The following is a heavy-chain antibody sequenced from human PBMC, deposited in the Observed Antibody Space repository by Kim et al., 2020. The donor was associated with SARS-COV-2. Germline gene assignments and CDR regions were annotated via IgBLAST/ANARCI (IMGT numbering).Heavy chain of an antibody. V-gene: IGHV3-23*01. CDR1: GFTFGNYV. D-gene: IGHD3-9*01. J-gene: IGHJ6*04. Sequence: GGSLRLSCAASGFTFGNYVMTWVRRTPGKGLECVSSINESGVSTFSADSVKGRSKISSDNSKNTLFVQVNSLRAADTAEYHCAKDLSSILDVCDKGTTVTVSS. CDR3: AKDLSSILDV. CDR2: INESGVST.